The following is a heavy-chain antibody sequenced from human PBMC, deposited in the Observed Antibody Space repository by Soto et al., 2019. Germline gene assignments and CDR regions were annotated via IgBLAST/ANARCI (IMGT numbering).Heavy chain of an antibody. V-gene: IGHV5-51*01. CDR2: IYPGDSDT. J-gene: IGHJ6*02. CDR1: GYSFTSYW. CDR3: ARGTGETSYYYYGMDV. D-gene: IGHD7-27*01. Sequence: GESLKISCKGSGYSFTSYWIGWVRQMPGKGLEWMGIIYPGDSDTRYSPSFQGQVTISADKSISTAYLQWSSLKASDTAMYYCARGTGETSYYYYGMDVWGQGTTVTVSS.